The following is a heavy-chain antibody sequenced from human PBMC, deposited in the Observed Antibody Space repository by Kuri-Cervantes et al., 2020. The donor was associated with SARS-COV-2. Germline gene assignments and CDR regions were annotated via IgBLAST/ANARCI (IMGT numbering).Heavy chain of an antibody. V-gene: IGHV3-73*01. CDR3: ATDKGWLHLYWFQY. D-gene: IGHD5-24*01. CDR2: VRGKANNYAT. CDR1: GFLFSASA. J-gene: IGHJ4*01. Sequence: GGSLRLSCEVSGFLFSASAIHWVRQASGKGLEWVGRVRGKANNYATAYAASVKGRFTISRDNGKNSLFLQMNSLRSEDTAFYYCATDKGWLHLYWFQYWGHGTLVTVSS.